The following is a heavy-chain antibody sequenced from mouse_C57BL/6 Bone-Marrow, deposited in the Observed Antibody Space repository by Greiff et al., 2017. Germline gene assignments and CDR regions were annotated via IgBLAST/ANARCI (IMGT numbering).Heavy chain of an antibody. CDR3: TRSSFITTAFYAMDY. V-gene: IGHV5-9-1*02. D-gene: IGHD1-1*01. Sequence: EVQGVESGEGLVKPGGSLKLSCAASGFTFSSYAMSWVRQTPEKRLEWVAYISSGGDYIYYADTVKGRFTISRDNARNTLYLQMSSLTSEDTAMYYCTRSSFITTAFYAMDYWGQGTSVTVSS. J-gene: IGHJ4*01. CDR1: GFTFSSYA. CDR2: ISSGGDYI.